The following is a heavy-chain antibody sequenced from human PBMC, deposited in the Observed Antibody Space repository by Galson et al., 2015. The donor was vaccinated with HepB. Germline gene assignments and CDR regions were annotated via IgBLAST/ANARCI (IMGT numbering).Heavy chain of an antibody. Sequence: ETLSLTCGVSGGPFSSYHWTWVRQSPGKGLEWTGEISQSGSAEYNPSLKSRVTIWVDTSKNQFSLNMSSVTAADTAVYYCTRGTANYYYYYYGMDVWGQGTTVTVSS. D-gene: IGHD5-18*01. CDR1: GGPFSSYH. J-gene: IGHJ6*02. CDR2: ISQSGSA. V-gene: IGHV4-34*01. CDR3: TRGTANYYYYYYGMDV.